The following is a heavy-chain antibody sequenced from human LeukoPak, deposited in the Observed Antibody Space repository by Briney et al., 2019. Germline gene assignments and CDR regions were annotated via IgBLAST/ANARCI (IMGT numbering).Heavy chain of an antibody. CDR2: INPNSGDT. J-gene: IGHJ3*02. Sequence: ASVKVSCKASGYTVTGYYMHWVRQAPGQGLEWMGCINPNSGDTSYAQKFQGRVTMTRDTSISTAYMDLSRLRSDDTALYYCARGSMWAQTDAFDIWGQRTMVTVSS. V-gene: IGHV1-2*02. CDR1: GYTVTGYY. CDR3: ARGSMWAQTDAFDI. D-gene: IGHD1-26*01.